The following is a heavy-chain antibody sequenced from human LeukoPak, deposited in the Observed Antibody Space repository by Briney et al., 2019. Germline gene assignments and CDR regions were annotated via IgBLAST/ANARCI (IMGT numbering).Heavy chain of an antibody. CDR2: IYYSGST. J-gene: IGHJ4*02. CDR3: AKVLSESPAESGFDY. Sequence: SQTLSLTCTVSGGSISGGDYYWSWIRQPPGKGLEWIGYIYYSGSTNYNPSLKSRVTISVDTSKNQFSLKLSSVTAADTAVYYCAKVLSESPAESGFDYWGQGTLVTVSS. D-gene: IGHD3-16*02. V-gene: IGHV4-61*08. CDR1: GGSISGGDYY.